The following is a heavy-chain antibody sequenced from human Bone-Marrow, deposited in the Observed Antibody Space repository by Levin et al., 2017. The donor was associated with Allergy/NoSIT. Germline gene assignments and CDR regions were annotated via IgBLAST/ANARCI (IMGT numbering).Heavy chain of an antibody. CDR3: ARVISSRIYPLQVDY. CDR2: ISAYSGKR. D-gene: IGHD6-13*01. J-gene: IGHJ4*02. V-gene: IGHV1-18*01. Sequence: ASVKVSCKASGYTFSSYSIGWVRQAPGQGLEWMGWISAYSGKRHSAQKFQGRVTMTSERSTMTAYMELRSLQTDDTAVYYCARVISSRIYPLQVDYWGQGTLVTVSS. CDR1: GYTFSSYS.